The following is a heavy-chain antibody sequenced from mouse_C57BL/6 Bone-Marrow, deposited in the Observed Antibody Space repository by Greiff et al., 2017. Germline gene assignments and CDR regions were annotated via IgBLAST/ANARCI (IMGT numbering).Heavy chain of an antibody. CDR3: ARRGYGRPFAY. V-gene: IGHV3-6*01. CDR2: ISYDGSN. J-gene: IGHJ3*01. D-gene: IGHD1-1*01. Sequence: EVQLQESGPGLVKPSQSLSLTCSVTGYSITSGYYWNWIRQFPGNKLEWMGYISYDGSNNYNPSLKNRISITRDTSKNQFFLKLNSVTTEDTATYYCARRGYGRPFAYWGQGTLVTVSA. CDR1: GYSITSGYY.